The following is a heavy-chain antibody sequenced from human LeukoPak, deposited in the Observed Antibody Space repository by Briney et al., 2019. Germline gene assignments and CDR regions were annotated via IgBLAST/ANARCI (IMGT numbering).Heavy chain of an antibody. CDR1: GGSISSYY. Sequence: SETLSLTCTVSGGSISSYYWSWIRQPPGKGLEWIGEINHSGSTNYNPSLKSRVTISVDTSKNQFSLKLSSVTAADTAVYYCARRAWYYYDSSGYPFDYWGQGTLVTVSS. J-gene: IGHJ4*02. CDR3: ARRAWYYYDSSGYPFDY. D-gene: IGHD3-22*01. CDR2: INHSGST. V-gene: IGHV4-34*01.